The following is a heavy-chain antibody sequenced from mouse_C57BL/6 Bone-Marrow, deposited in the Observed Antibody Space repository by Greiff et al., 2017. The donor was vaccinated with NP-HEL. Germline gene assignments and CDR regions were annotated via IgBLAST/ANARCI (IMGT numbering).Heavy chain of an antibody. V-gene: IGHV1-39*01. J-gene: IGHJ2*01. CDR2: INPNYGTT. CDR1: GYSFTDYN. Sequence: VHVKQSGPELVKPGASVKISCKASGYSFTDYNMNWVKQSNGKSLEWIGVINPNYGTTSYNQKFKGKATLTVDQSSSTAYMQLNSLTSEDSAVYYCARSYYYGSPRDFDYWGQGTTLTVSS. D-gene: IGHD1-1*01. CDR3: ARSYYYGSPRDFDY.